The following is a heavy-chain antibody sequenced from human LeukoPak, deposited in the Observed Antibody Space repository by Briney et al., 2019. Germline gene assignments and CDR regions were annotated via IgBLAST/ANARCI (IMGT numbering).Heavy chain of an antibody. CDR2: IYTSGST. CDR1: GGSISSYN. D-gene: IGHD6-25*01. V-gene: IGHV4-4*07. Sequence: SETLPLTCSVSGGSISSYNWNWIRQPAGKGLEWIGRIYTSGSTNDNPSLKSRVTMSVDTSKNQFSLKLSSVTAADTAVYYCTRGAAGMDVWGQGTTVIVFS. J-gene: IGHJ6*02. CDR3: TRGAAGMDV.